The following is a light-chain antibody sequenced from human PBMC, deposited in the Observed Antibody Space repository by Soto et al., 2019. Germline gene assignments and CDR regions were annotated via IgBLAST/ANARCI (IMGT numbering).Light chain of an antibody. Sequence: EIVMTQSPGTLSFSQGERATLSCSASQSVSSYLAWYQQKPGQAPRLLIYGASSRATGITDRFSGSGSGTDFTITISRLEPEDFAVYYCQQYGSSPWTVGPGTKVDIK. CDR3: QQYGSSPWT. CDR1: QSVSSY. CDR2: GAS. J-gene: IGKJ1*01. V-gene: IGKV3-20*01.